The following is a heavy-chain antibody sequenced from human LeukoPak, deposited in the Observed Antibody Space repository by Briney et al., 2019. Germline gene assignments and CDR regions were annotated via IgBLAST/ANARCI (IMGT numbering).Heavy chain of an antibody. CDR1: GYTFRSYY. Sequence: ASVKVSGMASGYTFRSYYMSWVRQAPGQGLEWMGIINPSGGSTTYTQKFQGRVTMTRDTSTKTIYMELSSLRSEDTAVYYCARGRGYGSGPYWGQGTLVTVSS. CDR2: INPSGGST. J-gene: IGHJ4*02. CDR3: ARGRGYGSGPY. V-gene: IGHV1-46*01. D-gene: IGHD3-10*01.